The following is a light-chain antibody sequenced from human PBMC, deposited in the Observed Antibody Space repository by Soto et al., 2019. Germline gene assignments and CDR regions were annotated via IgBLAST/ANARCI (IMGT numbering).Light chain of an antibody. J-gene: IGKJ1*01. CDR2: AAS. Sequence: DIQMTQSPSSLSASVGDRVTITCRASQSITTYLNWYQQKPGKAPKLLIYAASDLQSGVPSRFSGSGSGTDFTLTISSLQPEDCATYYCQHYNSYSEAFGQGTKVDIK. V-gene: IGKV1-39*01. CDR3: QHYNSYSEA. CDR1: QSITTY.